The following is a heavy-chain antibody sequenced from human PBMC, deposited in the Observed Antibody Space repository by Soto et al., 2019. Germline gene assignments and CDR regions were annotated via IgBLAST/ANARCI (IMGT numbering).Heavy chain of an antibody. CDR1: GFTFSSYS. CDR2: ISSSSSYI. V-gene: IGHV3-21*01. J-gene: IGHJ6*02. CDR3: ARDATELSFPMDV. D-gene: IGHD3-16*02. Sequence: GESLKISGAASGFTFSSYSMNWVRQAPGKGLEWVSSISSSSSYIYYADSVKGRFTISRDNAKNSLYLQMNSLRAEDTAVYYCARDATELSFPMDVWGQGTTVTVSS.